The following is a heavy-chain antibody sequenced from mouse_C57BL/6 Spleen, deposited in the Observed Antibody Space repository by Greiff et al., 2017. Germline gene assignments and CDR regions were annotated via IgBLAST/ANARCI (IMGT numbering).Heavy chain of an antibody. CDR2: ISDGGSYT. V-gene: IGHV5-4*01. CDR1: AFTFCSYA. D-gene: IGHD3-2*02. Sequence: EVQLVESGGGLVNPRGSLRLSCAASAFTFCSYAMSWVRQTPEKRLEWVATISDGGSYTYYPDNVKGRFTISRANAKNNLYLQMSHLKSEDTAMYYCASDQAHWYFDAWRTCTTVTVSS. J-gene: IGHJ1*03. CDR3: ASDQAHWYFDA.